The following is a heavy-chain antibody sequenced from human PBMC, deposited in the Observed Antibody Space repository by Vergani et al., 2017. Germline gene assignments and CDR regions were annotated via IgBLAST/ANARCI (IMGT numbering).Heavy chain of an antibody. V-gene: IGHV3-23*01. J-gene: IGHJ4*02. CDR2: VSGSSATP. CDR3: TKGSRGYTGYFFDY. Sequence: EVQLLESGGGLVQPGGSLRLSCAASGFRFPGYAMSWVRQAPGKGLEWVSSVSGSSATPYYADSVKGRFIISRDNSKNTLHLQMNSLRADDTAVYYCTKGSRGYTGYFFDYWGQGTLATVSS. D-gene: IGHD5-12*01. CDR1: GFRFPGYA.